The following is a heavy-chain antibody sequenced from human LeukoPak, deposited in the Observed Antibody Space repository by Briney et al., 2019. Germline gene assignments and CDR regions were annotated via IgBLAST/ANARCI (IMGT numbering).Heavy chain of an antibody. CDR2: VSSDGRTT. Sequence: GGALRLSCAASGFTLSGHWVHGVRQAPGKGLVWVSRVSSDGRTTNYAASVKGQFTISRDNAKNTHYLQTNSLRAEDTAVYYCARGASGKGAFDIWGQGTIVTVSS. CDR3: ARGASGKGAFDI. D-gene: IGHD3-10*01. CDR1: GFTLSGHW. V-gene: IGHV3-74*01. J-gene: IGHJ3*02.